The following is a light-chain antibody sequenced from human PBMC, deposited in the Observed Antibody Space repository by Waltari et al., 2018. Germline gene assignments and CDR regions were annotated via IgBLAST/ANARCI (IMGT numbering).Light chain of an antibody. CDR2: DAS. V-gene: IGKV3-15*01. Sequence: EILMTQSPAALSVSPGQRVPPPCRASHSVSTNLAWYQQRPGQAPRLLMYDASTRATGVPARFSGSGSDTEFTLTISGVQSEDFAIYYCQQYNNWPPFTFGGGTKVEIK. J-gene: IGKJ4*01. CDR1: HSVSTN. CDR3: QQYNNWPPFT.